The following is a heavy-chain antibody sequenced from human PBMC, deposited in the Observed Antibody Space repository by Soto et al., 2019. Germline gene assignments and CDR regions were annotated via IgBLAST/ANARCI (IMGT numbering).Heavy chain of an antibody. CDR3: XXXXXYDLESYYFDY. J-gene: IGHJ4*02. CDR1: GGTFSSYA. Sequence: QVQLVQSGAEVKKPGSSVKVSCKASGGTFSSYAISWVRQAPGQGLEWMGGIIPIFGTANYAQKFQGRVTITADESTSTAYMELSSLRSEDTAVXXXXXXXXYDLESYYFDYWGQGTLVTVSS. CDR2: IIPIFGTA. V-gene: IGHV1-69*01. D-gene: IGHD5-12*01.